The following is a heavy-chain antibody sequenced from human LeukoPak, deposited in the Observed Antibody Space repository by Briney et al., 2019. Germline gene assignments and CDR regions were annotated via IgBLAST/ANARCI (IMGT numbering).Heavy chain of an antibody. CDR2: ISGSGGST. Sequence: GGSLRLSCAASGFTFSSYAMSWVRQAPGKGLEWVSAISGSGGSTYYADSVKGRFTISRDNSKNTLYLQMNSLRAEDTAVYYCARVDSSGYYPPLRHAFDIWGQGTMVTVSS. V-gene: IGHV3-23*01. CDR1: GFTFSSYA. J-gene: IGHJ3*02. D-gene: IGHD3-22*01. CDR3: ARVDSSGYYPPLRHAFDI.